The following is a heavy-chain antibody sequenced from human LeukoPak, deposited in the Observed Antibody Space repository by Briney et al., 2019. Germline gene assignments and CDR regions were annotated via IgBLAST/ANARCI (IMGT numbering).Heavy chain of an antibody. D-gene: IGHD3-22*01. CDR1: GDSINDYY. V-gene: IGHV4-59*08. J-gene: IGHJ3*02. CDR3: ARHAGFGSGYYHDAFDI. Sequence: PSETLSLTCTVSGDSINDYYWSWIRQPPGNRLEWIGWIHYSGSTMYSPSLESRVTISLDTSRTQFSLDLNSVTAADTAVYYCARHAGFGSGYYHDAFDIWGQGSMVIVSS. CDR2: IHYSGST.